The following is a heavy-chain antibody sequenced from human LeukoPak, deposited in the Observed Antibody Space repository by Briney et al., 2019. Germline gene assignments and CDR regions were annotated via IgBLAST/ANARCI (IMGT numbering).Heavy chain of an antibody. CDR3: AKGLYFSGANDAFDI. CDR1: GFTFSSYG. D-gene: IGHD2/OR15-2a*01. V-gene: IGHV3-23*01. J-gene: IGHJ3*02. CDR2: ISGSGGST. Sequence: PGGSLRLSCAASGFTFSSYGMSWVRQAPGKGLEWVSAISGSGGSTYYADSVKGRFTISRDNSKNTLYLQMNSLRAEDTAVYYCAKGLYFSGANDAFDIWGQGTMVTVSS.